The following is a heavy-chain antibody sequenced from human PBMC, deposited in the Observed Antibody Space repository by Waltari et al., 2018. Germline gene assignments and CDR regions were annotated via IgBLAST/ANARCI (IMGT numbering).Heavy chain of an antibody. CDR1: GFTFSSYG. CDR3: AKAYREAAMWGDAFDI. D-gene: IGHD2-2*01. J-gene: IGHJ3*02. CDR2: MTYDGYNK. Sequence: QVQLVASGGGVVQPGRSLRLSCAASGFTFSSYGMHWVRQAPGKGPEWVAVMTYDGYNKSYADSGTGRLTISRDKSKNTMYLQMNSLRAVDTAVYYCAKAYREAAMWGDAFDIWGQGTMVTVSS. V-gene: IGHV3-30*05.